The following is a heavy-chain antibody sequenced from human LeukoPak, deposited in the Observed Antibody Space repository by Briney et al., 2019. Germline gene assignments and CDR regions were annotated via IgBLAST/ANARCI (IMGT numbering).Heavy chain of an antibody. CDR1: GGSISTYY. Sequence: SETLSLTCTVSGGSISTYYWSWIRQPPGKGLEWIGEINHSGSTNYNPSLKSRVTISVDTSKNQFSLKLSSVTAADTAVYYCARASTYYDFWSGYYTSGLFDYWGQGTLVTVSS. CDR3: ARASTYYDFWSGYYTSGLFDY. V-gene: IGHV4-34*01. CDR2: INHSGST. J-gene: IGHJ4*02. D-gene: IGHD3-3*01.